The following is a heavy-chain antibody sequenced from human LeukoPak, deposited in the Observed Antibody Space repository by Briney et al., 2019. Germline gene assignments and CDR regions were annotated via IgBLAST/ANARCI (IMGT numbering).Heavy chain of an antibody. J-gene: IGHJ3*02. Sequence: GGSLRLSCAASGFTVSTYYMSWARQAPGKGLEWVSVFYNSDFTSHADSVKGRFTISRDNSKNTLYLQMNSLRAEDTAVYYCAKDQIYGYSGYYGSAFDIWGQGTMVTVSS. CDR1: GFTVSTYY. CDR2: FYNSDFT. V-gene: IGHV3-53*01. D-gene: IGHD5-12*01. CDR3: AKDQIYGYSGYYGSAFDI.